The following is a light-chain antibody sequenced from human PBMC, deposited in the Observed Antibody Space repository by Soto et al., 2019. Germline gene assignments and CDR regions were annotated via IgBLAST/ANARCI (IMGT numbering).Light chain of an antibody. CDR3: QQRSRWPWT. CDR2: EAS. CDR1: QSVNSF. V-gene: IGKV3-11*01. J-gene: IGKJ3*01. Sequence: EIVLTQSPATLSLSPGERATLSCRASQSVNSFLAWYQQKPGQPPRLLIYEASNRATGIPASFRGSGAGTDFTLTISSLEPENFAVYYFQQRSRWPWTFGLGTKVEIK.